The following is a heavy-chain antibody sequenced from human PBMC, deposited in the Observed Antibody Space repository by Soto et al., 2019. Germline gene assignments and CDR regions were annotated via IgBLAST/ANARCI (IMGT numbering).Heavy chain of an antibody. V-gene: IGHV4-61*01. Sequence: SETLSLTCTVSGGSVSSCSYYWGWIRQPPGKGLEWIGYIYYSGSTNYNPSLKSRVTISVDTSKNQFSLKLSSVTAADTAVYYCARVNGSYYYDSSGYDIWGQGTMVTVSS. J-gene: IGHJ3*02. CDR3: ARVNGSYYYDSSGYDI. CDR2: IYYSGST. CDR1: GGSVSSCSYY. D-gene: IGHD3-22*01.